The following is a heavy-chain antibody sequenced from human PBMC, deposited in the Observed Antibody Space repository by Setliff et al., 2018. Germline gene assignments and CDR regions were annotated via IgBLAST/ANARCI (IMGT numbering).Heavy chain of an antibody. CDR3: AKEPAISLTEAIRRTYYDYALDV. D-gene: IGHD3-9*01. Sequence: ASVKVSCKASGYTFTYFGVSWLRLAPGQGLEWMGWISGHNGKTIIARKFQSRVAMTTDTGSETAYMELRNLRSDDSAIYYCAKEPAISLTEAIRRTYYDYALDVWGQGTTVTVSS. CDR1: GYTFTYFG. J-gene: IGHJ6*02. V-gene: IGHV1-18*01. CDR2: ISGHNGKT.